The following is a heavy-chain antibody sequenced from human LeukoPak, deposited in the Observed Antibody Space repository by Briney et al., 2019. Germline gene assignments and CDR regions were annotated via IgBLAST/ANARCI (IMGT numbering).Heavy chain of an antibody. CDR2: ITTGDGNT. D-gene: IGHD7-27*01. CDR3: AKDGGLWVSAHWGDS. V-gene: IGHV3-23*01. Sequence: GGSLRLSCTASGFTLSSYTMTWVRQAPGKGLKWVSTITTGDGNTYYADSVKGRFTVSRDDSKNTLYLQMNSLRAEDTAVYYCAKDGGLWVSAHWGDSWGRGTLVTVSS. J-gene: IGHJ4*02. CDR1: GFTLSSYT.